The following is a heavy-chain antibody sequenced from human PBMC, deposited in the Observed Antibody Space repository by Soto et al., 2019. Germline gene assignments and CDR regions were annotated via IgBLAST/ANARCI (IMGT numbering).Heavy chain of an antibody. J-gene: IGHJ4*02. Sequence: GGSLRLSCSGSGFTFSSYAMHWVRQAPGKGLEWVAVISYDGSNKYYADSVKGRFTISRDNSKNTLYLQMNSLRAEDTAVYYCARDWVDYCFSTSCRGSIDYWGQGTLVTVSS. D-gene: IGHD2-2*01. V-gene: IGHV3-30-3*01. CDR3: ARDWVDYCFSTSCRGSIDY. CDR1: GFTFSSYA. CDR2: ISYDGSNK.